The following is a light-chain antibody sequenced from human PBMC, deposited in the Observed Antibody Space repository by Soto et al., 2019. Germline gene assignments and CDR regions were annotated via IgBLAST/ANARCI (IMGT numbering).Light chain of an antibody. Sequence: EIVMTPSPLSLTVTPGEPASLSCKSSQSLQHNNGNTLLDWYMQKPGQSPQLLIYLASRRAPGAPDRVSGSGSGTDFTLRISTVEADDAAIYYCMQALQTPRTFGQGTKLEI. CDR1: QSLQHNNGNTL. CDR2: LAS. CDR3: MQALQTPRT. J-gene: IGKJ1*01. V-gene: IGKV2-28*01.